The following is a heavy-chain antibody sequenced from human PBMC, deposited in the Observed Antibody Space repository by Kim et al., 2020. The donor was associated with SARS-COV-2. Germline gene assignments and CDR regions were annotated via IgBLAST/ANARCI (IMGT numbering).Heavy chain of an antibody. D-gene: IGHD1-1*01. CDR2: ISYDGSNK. V-gene: IGHV3-30*18. Sequence: GGSLRLSCAASGFTFSSYGMHWVRQAPGKGLEWVAVISYDGSNKYYADSVKGRFTISRDNSKNTLYLQMNSLRAEDTAVYYCAKGPFTDQLDYFDYWGQGTLVTVSS. J-gene: IGHJ4*02. CDR1: GFTFSSYG. CDR3: AKGPFTDQLDYFDY.